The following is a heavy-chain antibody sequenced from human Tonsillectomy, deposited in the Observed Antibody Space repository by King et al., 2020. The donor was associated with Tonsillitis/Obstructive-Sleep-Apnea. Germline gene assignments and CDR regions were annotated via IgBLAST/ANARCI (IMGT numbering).Heavy chain of an antibody. CDR2: IWYDGSNK. J-gene: IGHJ4*02. Sequence: HVQLVESGGGVVQPGRSLRLSCAASGFTFSSYGMHWVRQAPGKGLEWVAVIWYDGSNKYSADSVKGRFTISRDNSKNTLYLQMNSLRAEDTAVYYCAGDPQQQWLDYWGQGTLVTVSS. CDR3: AGDPQQQWLDY. V-gene: IGHV3-33*01. CDR1: GFTFSSYG. D-gene: IGHD6-19*01.